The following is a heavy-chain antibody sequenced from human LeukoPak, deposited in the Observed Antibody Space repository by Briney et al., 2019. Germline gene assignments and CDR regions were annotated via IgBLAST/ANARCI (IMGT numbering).Heavy chain of an antibody. D-gene: IGHD7-27*01. CDR1: GGSISSYY. V-gene: IGHV4-59*08. CDR3: ARHWGSYYYYGMDV. Sequence: SQTLSLTCTVSGGSISSYYWSWIRQPPGKGLEWIGYIYYSGSTNYNPSLKSRVTISVDTSKNQFSLKLSSVTAADTAVYYCARHWGSYYYYGMDVWGQGTTVTVSS. CDR2: IYYSGST. J-gene: IGHJ6*02.